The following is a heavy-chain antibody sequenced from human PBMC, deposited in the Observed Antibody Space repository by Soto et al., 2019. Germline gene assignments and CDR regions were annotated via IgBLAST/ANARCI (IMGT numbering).Heavy chain of an antibody. Sequence: QVQLQESGPGLVKPSQTLSLTCTVSGGSISSGGYYWSWIRQHPGKGLEWIGYIYYSGSTYYNPSLKSRVTISVDTSKNQFSLKLSSVTAADTAVYYCAREAYCGGDCRNWFVPWGQGTLVTVSS. CDR2: IYYSGST. CDR1: GGSISSGGYY. CDR3: AREAYCGGDCRNWFVP. J-gene: IGHJ5*02. D-gene: IGHD2-21*02. V-gene: IGHV4-31*03.